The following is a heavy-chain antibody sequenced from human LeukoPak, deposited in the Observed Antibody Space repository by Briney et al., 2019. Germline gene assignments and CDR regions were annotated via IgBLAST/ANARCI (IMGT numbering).Heavy chain of an antibody. CDR1: GGSISSSSYY. CDR3: ARHERWGRCYYMDV. V-gene: IGHV4-39*01. CDR2: IYYSGST. J-gene: IGHJ6*03. D-gene: IGHD1-26*01. Sequence: SETLSLTCTVSGGSISSSSYYWGWIRQPPGKGLEWIGSIYYSGSTYYNPSLKSRVTISVDTSKNQFSLKLSSVTAADTAVYYCARHERWGRCYYMDVWGKGTTVTVSS.